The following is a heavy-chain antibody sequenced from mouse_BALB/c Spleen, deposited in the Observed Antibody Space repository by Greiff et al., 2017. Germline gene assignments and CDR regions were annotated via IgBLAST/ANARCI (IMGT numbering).Heavy chain of an antibody. D-gene: IGHD1-1*01. CDR1: GFTFSSFG. CDR3: ASLDGSGMDY. V-gene: IGHV5-17*02. J-gene: IGHJ4*01. Sequence: EVKLMESGGGLVQPGGSRKLSCAASGFTFSSFGMHWVRQAPEKGLEWVAYISSGSSTIYYADTVKGRFTISRDNPKNTLFLQMTSLRSEDTAMYYCASLDGSGMDYWGQGTSVTVSS. CDR2: ISSGSSTI.